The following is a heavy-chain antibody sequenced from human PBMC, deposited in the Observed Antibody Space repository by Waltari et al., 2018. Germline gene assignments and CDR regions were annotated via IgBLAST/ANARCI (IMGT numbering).Heavy chain of an antibody. CDR1: GFTFSSYW. Sequence: EVQLVESGGGLVQPGGSLRLSCAASGFTFSSYWMSWVRQAPGKGLEWVANIKQDGSEKYYVDSVKGRFTISRDNAKNSLYLQMNSLRAEDTAVYYCARDRPYDFWSGYYFHWGQGTLVTVSS. CDR3: ARDRPYDFWSGYYFH. CDR2: IKQDGSEK. J-gene: IGHJ4*02. V-gene: IGHV3-7*01. D-gene: IGHD3-3*01.